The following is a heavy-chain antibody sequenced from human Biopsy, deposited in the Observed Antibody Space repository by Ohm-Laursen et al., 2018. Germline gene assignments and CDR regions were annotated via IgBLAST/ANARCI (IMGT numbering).Heavy chain of an antibody. CDR2: IYPGGST. CDR1: GGDINNYY. Sequence: GTLSLTCNVSGGDINNYYWSWIRQPAGEGLEWIGRIYPGGSTNYNPSLKSRVTMSVDTSKKQLSLWLRSVTAADTAMYYCASVVLGPTNDAFDLWGQGTMVVVSS. J-gene: IGHJ3*01. CDR3: ASVVLGPTNDAFDL. V-gene: IGHV4-4*07. D-gene: IGHD3-22*01.